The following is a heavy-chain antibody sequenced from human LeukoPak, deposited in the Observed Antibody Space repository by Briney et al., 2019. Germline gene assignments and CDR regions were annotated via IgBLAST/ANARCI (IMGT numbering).Heavy chain of an antibody. Sequence: KPGGSLRLSCAASVFTFSDYYMSWVRQAPGKGLEWVSYITSSSYANYADSVKDRFTISRDSAKNSLYLQMNSLRAEDTAIYYCARLVVVAATPGYFDYWGQGTLVTVSS. CDR1: VFTFSDYY. CDR2: ITSSSYA. CDR3: ARLVVVAATPGYFDY. V-gene: IGHV3-11*06. D-gene: IGHD2-15*01. J-gene: IGHJ4*02.